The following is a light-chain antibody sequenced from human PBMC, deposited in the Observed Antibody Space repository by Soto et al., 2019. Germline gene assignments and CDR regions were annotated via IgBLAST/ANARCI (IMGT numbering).Light chain of an antibody. CDR3: QQYGSSGT. J-gene: IGKJ1*01. CDR1: QSVGSN. CDR2: GAS. Sequence: EMVMTQSPATLSVSPGERATLSCRASQSVGSNLAWYQQKPGQAPRVLIYGASNRATGIPDRFSGSGSGTDFTLTISRLEPEDFAVYYCQQYGSSGTFGQGTKVDIK. V-gene: IGKV3-20*01.